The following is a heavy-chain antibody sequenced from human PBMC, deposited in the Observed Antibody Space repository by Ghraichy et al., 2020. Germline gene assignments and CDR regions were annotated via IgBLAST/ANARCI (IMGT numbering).Heavy chain of an antibody. CDR1: GGAERRKRKE. V-gene: IGHV4-61*01. CDR3: AKEADGTVGVLKPIAF. D-gene: IGHD3-3*01. J-gene: IGHJ4*02. Sequence: ESLNITCKGEGGAERRKRKEGRGRRQREGKGGEGIGYIYKDGTTNNNPSLRSRVTISVDTSKNQFSLKMTSVTAADTAVYYCAKEADGTVGVLKPIAFWGPGPLVPVSS. CDR2: IYKDGTT.